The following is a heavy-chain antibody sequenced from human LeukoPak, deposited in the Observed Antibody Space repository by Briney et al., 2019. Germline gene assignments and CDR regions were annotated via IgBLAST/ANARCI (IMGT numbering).Heavy chain of an antibody. CDR1: GGSISSSRYF. V-gene: IGHV4-39*01. CDR2: IYYSGST. CDR3: ARPRGQWLVRDAFDI. J-gene: IGHJ3*02. Sequence: SETLSLTCTVSGGSISSSRYFWGWIRQPPGKGLESIGSIYYSGSTYYNPSLKSRVTISVDTSKNQFSLRLSSVTAADTAVYYCARPRGQWLVRDAFDIWGQGTMVTVSS. D-gene: IGHD6-19*01.